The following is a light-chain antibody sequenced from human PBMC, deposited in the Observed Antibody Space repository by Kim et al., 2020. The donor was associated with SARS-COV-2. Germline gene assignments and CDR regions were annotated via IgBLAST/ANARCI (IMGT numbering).Light chain of an antibody. V-gene: IGLV6-57*03. CDR2: EDN. Sequence: KTVTISGTRSSDSIASNYVQWYQLRPGSAPTTVIYEDNQRPSGVPDRFSGSIDSSSNSASLTISGLKTEDEADYYCQSYDSSNPVVFGGGTQLTVL. CDR3: QSYDSSNPVV. J-gene: IGLJ2*01. CDR1: SDSIASNY.